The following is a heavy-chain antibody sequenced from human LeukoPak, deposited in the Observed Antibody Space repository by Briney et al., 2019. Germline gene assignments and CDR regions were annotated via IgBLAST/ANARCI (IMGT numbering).Heavy chain of an antibody. Sequence: GGSLRLSCAASGFTFSSYARCWVRQAPGKGLEWVAVISYDGSNKYYADSVKGRFTISRDNSKNTLYLQMNSLRAEDTAVYYCAKDLIYWGQGTLVTVSS. V-gene: IGHV3-30*18. CDR1: GFTFSSYA. CDR2: ISYDGSNK. J-gene: IGHJ4*02. D-gene: IGHD3-16*01. CDR3: AKDLIY.